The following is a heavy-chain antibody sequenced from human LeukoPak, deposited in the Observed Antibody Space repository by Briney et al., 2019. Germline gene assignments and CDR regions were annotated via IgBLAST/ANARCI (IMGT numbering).Heavy chain of an antibody. V-gene: IGHV3-7*01. CDR3: ARDEYRSRWLHP. J-gene: IGHJ5*02. Sequence: GGSLRLSCAASGFTFSSYGLSWIRLAPGKGLEWVANIKGDGSEKWYADSVNGRFTISRDNAQNSVHLQMNSLIADDTTVYYFARDEYRSRWLHPWGAGDLVTVTS. D-gene: IGHD5-24*01. CDR1: GFTFSSYG. CDR2: IKGDGSEK.